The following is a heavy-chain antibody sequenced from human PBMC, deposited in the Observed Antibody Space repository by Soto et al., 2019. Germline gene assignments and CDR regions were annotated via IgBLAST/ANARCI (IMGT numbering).Heavy chain of an antibody. CDR2: IYYSGTT. CDR1: LGSISSSSYY. D-gene: IGHD1-26*01. CDR3: ARQSPDYLGSVGWFDP. Sequence: SETLSLTCTFSLGSISSSSYYWVLIRQPPWKGLEWIGSIYYSGTTYYNPSLKSRVTISVDTSKNQFSLKLRSVTAADTAVYYCARQSPDYLGSVGWFDPWGQGTLVTVSS. V-gene: IGHV4-39*01. J-gene: IGHJ5*02.